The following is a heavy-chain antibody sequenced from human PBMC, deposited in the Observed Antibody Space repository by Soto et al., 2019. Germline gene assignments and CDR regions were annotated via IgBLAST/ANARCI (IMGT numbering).Heavy chain of an antibody. D-gene: IGHD3-16*01. CDR2: IYHSGST. CDR3: ATTYNWFDP. V-gene: IGHV4-4*02. Sequence: SETLSLTCAVSGVSISSSHWWSWVRQPPGKGLEWIGEIYHSGSTNYNPSLKSRVIMSVDKSKNQFSLKLSSVTAADTAVYYCATTYNWFDPWGQGTLVTVSS. J-gene: IGHJ5*02. CDR1: GVSISSSHW.